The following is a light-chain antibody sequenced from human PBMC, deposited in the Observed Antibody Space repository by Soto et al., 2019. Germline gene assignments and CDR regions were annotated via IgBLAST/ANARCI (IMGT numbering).Light chain of an antibody. Sequence: DIQMTQSPSTLSASVGDRVTITCRASQSIDNWLAWYQQKPGKAPKLLVYDATSLESGVSSRFSGSGYGTDFTLSINNLQPDDFATYYCQQYNRLITFGQGTRLEIK. CDR2: DAT. V-gene: IGKV1-5*01. CDR1: QSIDNW. CDR3: QQYNRLIT. J-gene: IGKJ5*01.